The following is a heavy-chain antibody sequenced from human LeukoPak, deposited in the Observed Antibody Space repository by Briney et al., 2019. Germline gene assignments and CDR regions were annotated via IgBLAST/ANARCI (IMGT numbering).Heavy chain of an antibody. CDR2: IYYTGST. V-gene: IGHV4-61*01. J-gene: IGHJ4*02. CDR1: GYSISSGYY. Sequence: SETLSLTCTVSGYSISSGYYWTWVRQPPGKGLEWIGYIYYTGSTNYNPSLKSRVTISVDMSKTQFSLKLTSVTPADTAMYYCARLGPGGHGEFDYWGQGTLVTVSS. D-gene: IGHD3-10*01. CDR3: ARLGPGGHGEFDY.